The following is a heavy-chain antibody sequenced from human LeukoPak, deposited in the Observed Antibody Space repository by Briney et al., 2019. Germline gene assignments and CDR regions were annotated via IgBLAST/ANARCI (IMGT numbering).Heavy chain of an antibody. J-gene: IGHJ6*04. CDR1: GFTLSSYA. V-gene: IGHV3-21*01. D-gene: IGHD3-10*01. CDR3: ARDLVTMVRGVIIPRMDV. Sequence: GGSLRLSCAASGFTLSSYAMSWVRQAPGKGLEWVSAISDTGNTYHADSVKGRFTISRDNAKNSLYLQMNSLRAEDTAVYYCARDLVTMVRGVIIPRMDVWGKGTTVTVSS. CDR2: ISDTGNT.